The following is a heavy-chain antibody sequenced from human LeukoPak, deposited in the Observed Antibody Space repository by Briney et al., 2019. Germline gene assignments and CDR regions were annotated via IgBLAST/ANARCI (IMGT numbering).Heavy chain of an antibody. V-gene: IGHV3-7*01. D-gene: IGHD6-6*01. CDR2: IKQDGSKK. CDR1: GFPFSSYW. CDR3: ARDMSSSSGYGMDV. Sequence: GGSLRPSCVASGFPFSSYWMTWVRQAPGKGLEWVANIKQDGSKKSYVDSVKGRFTISRDNAKNTLYLQMNGLRAEDTAVYYCARDMSSSSGYGMDVWGQGTTVTVSS. J-gene: IGHJ6*02.